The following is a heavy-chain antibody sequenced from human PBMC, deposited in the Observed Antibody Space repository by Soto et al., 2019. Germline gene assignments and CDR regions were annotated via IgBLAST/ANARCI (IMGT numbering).Heavy chain of an antibody. CDR1: GGSISSYY. Sequence: PSETLSLTCTVSGGSISSYYWSWIRQPPGKGLEWIGYIYYSGSTNYNPSLKSRVTISVDTSKNQFSLKLSSVTAADTAVYYCARHKVVRGVIEFGFDPWGQGTLVTVSS. D-gene: IGHD3-10*01. V-gene: IGHV4-59*08. J-gene: IGHJ5*02. CDR3: ARHKVVRGVIEFGFDP. CDR2: IYYSGST.